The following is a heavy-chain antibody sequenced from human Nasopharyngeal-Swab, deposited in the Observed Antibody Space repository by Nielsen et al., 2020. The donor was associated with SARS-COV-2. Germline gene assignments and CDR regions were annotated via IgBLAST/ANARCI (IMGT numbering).Heavy chain of an antibody. V-gene: IGHV3-30-3*01. D-gene: IGHD4-17*01. Sequence: WIRQPPGKGLEWVAVISYDGSNKYYADSVKGRFTISRDNSKNTLYLQMNSLRAEDTAVYYCARDHRPTASRFDYWGQGTLVTVSS. CDR2: ISYDGSNK. J-gene: IGHJ4*02. CDR3: ARDHRPTASRFDY.